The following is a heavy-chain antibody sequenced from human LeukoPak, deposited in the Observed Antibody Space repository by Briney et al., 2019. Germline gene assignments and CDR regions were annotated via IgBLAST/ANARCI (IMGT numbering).Heavy chain of an antibody. V-gene: IGHV1-8*02. J-gene: IGHJ6*02. Sequence: ASVKLSCKASGFTFTSYAINWVRQATGQGLEWIGWMNPNSGSTCYAQKVQGRVTMTRNTSISTAYMELSSLRSEDTAVYYCARGGVSDSSSWYLFLSDYYGMDVWGQGTTVTVSS. CDR3: ARGGVSDSSSWYLFLSDYYGMDV. CDR1: GFTFTSYA. D-gene: IGHD6-13*01. CDR2: MNPNSGST.